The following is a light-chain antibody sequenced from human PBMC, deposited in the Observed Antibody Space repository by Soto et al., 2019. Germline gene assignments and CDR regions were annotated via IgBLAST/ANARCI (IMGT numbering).Light chain of an antibody. CDR2: GAS. CDR1: QSVSYNY. Sequence: ESVLSQSPGTLSLSPGERATLSCRASQSVSYNYFAWFQQKPGQAPRLLIYGASSRATGIPDRFSGSGSGTDFSLTISRLEPEDFAMYYCQQYGDSQWTFGQGNKVE. CDR3: QQYGDSQWT. J-gene: IGKJ1*01. V-gene: IGKV3-20*01.